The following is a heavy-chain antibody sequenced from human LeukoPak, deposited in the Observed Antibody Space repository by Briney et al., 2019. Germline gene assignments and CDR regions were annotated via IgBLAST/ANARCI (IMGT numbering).Heavy chain of an antibody. CDR1: GFTFNGHW. CDR3: AAGSYLVVDY. Sequence: GGSLRLSCEASGFTFNGHWMHWVRHAPGKGLVWVSLINGDGSTISYADSVKGRFTISRDNSKNTLYLQMNSLRAEDTAVYYCAAGSYLVVDYWGQGTLVTVSS. CDR2: INGDGSTI. J-gene: IGHJ4*02. V-gene: IGHV3-74*01. D-gene: IGHD1-26*01.